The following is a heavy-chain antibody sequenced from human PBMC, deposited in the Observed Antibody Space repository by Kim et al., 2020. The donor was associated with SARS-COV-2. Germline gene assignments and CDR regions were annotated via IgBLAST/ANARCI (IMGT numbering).Heavy chain of an antibody. CDR2: IYPGDSDT. Sequence: GESLKISCKGSGYSFTSYWIGWVRQMPGKGLEWMGIIYPGDSDTRYSPSFQGQVTISADKSISTAYLQWSSLKASDTAMYYCARTGPGGWFGEFSLGYWGQGTLVTVSS. CDR1: GYSFTSYW. J-gene: IGHJ4*02. V-gene: IGHV5-51*01. CDR3: ARTGPGGWFGEFSLGY. D-gene: IGHD3-10*01.